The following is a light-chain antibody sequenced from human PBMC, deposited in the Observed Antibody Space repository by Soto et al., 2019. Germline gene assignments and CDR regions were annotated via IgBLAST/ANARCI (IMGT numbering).Light chain of an antibody. CDR1: SSDVGGYNY. J-gene: IGLJ1*01. Sequence: LTQPASVSGSPGQSITISCTGTSSDVGGYNYVSWYQHHPGKAPKLLIYEVSYRPSGVSDRFSGSKSANTTSLTISGLQAEDEADYYCSSYTSGSLRVFGTGTKVTVL. CDR3: SSYTSGSLRV. V-gene: IGLV2-14*01. CDR2: EVS.